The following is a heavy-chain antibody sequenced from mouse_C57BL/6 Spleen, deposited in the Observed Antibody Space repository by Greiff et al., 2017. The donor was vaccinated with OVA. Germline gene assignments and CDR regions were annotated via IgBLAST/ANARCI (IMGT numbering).Heavy chain of an antibody. CDR2: IDPSDSYT. D-gene: IGHD1-1*01. V-gene: IGHV1-50*01. CDR3: ARLGYYGSSGFAY. J-gene: IGHJ3*01. Sequence: VQLQQPGAELVKPGASVKLSRKASGYTFTSYWMQWVKQRPGQGLEWIGEIDPSDSYTNYNQKFKGKATLTVDTSSSTAYMQLSSLTSEDSAVYYCARLGYYGSSGFAYWGQGTLVTVSA. CDR1: GYTFTSYW.